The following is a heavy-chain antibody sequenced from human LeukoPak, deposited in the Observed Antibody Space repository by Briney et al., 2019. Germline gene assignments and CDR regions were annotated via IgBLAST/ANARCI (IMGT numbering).Heavy chain of an antibody. D-gene: IGHD3-10*01. CDR1: GYTFTSYD. V-gene: IGHV1-69*13. CDR3: ARDHLRITMVRGVRNWFDP. J-gene: IGHJ5*02. CDR2: IIPIFGTA. Sequence: GASVKVSCKASGYTFTSYDINWVRQATGQGLEWMGGIIPIFGTANYAQKFQGRVTITADESTSTAYMELSSLRSEDTAAYYCARDHLRITMVRGVRNWFDPWGQGTLVTVSS.